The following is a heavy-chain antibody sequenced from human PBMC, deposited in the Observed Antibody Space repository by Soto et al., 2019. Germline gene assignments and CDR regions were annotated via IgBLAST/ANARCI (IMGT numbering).Heavy chain of an antibody. J-gene: IGHJ6*02. V-gene: IGHV3-48*02. CDR1: GFTFSSYS. D-gene: IGHD1-1*01. Sequence: EVQLVESGGGLVQPGGSLRLSCAASGFTFSSYSMNWVRQAPGKGLEWVSYISSSSSTIYYADSVKGRFTISRDNAKNSLYLQMNSLRDEDTAVYYCARDEGDLETNYYYYYGMDVWGQGTTVTVSS. CDR3: ARDEGDLETNYYYYYGMDV. CDR2: ISSSSSTI.